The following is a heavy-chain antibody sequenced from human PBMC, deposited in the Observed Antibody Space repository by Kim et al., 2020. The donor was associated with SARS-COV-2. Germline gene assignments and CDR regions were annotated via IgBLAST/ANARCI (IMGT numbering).Heavy chain of an antibody. V-gene: IGHV4-59*01. CDR3: ARAGIEKYGMDV. D-gene: IGHD6-13*01. J-gene: IGHJ6*02. Sequence: SYNPPLSSRVNISVDTCKNQFSLKLSSVTAADAAVYDCARAGIEKYGMDVWGQGTTVTVSS.